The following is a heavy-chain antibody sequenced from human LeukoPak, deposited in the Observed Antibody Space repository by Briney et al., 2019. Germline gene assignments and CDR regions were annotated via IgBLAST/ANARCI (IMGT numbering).Heavy chain of an antibody. CDR2: MNPNSGNT. CDR1: GYTFTSYD. D-gene: IGHD3-10*01. Sequence: ASVKVSCKASGYTFTSYDINWVRQATGQGLEWMGWMNPNSGNTGYAQKFQGRVTMTRNTSIRTAYMELSSLRSEDTAVYYCARGSFYTAFMVRGVITPFDYWGQGTLVTVSS. V-gene: IGHV1-8*01. J-gene: IGHJ4*02. CDR3: ARGSFYTAFMVRGVITPFDY.